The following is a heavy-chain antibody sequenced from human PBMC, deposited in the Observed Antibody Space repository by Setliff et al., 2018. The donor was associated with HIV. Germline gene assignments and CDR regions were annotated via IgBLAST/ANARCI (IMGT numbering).Heavy chain of an antibody. CDR1: GFPFSTYG. D-gene: IGHD5-12*01. CDR3: ATNPEMATINYYYYYMDV. Sequence: PGGSLRLSCAASGFPFSTYGMHWVRQAPGKGLESVALIWYDGTNKRYADSVKGRFAISRDNSKNTLYLQMNSLRAEDTAVYYCATNPEMATINYYYYYMDVWGKGTTVTVSS. V-gene: IGHV3-33*01. J-gene: IGHJ6*03. CDR2: IWYDGTNK.